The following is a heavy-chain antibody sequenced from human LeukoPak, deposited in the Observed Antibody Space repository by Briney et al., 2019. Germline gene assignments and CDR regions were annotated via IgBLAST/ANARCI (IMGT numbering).Heavy chain of an antibody. V-gene: IGHV1-18*01. D-gene: IGHD3-3*01. CDR3: ARDEYDFWSGYYYMDV. CDR1: GYTFTSYG. J-gene: IGHJ6*03. Sequence: ASVKVSCKASGYTFTSYGISWVRQAPGQGLEWMGLISAYNGNTNYAQKLQGRVTMTTDTSTSTAYMELRSLRSDDTAVYYCARDEYDFWSGYYYMDVWGKGTTVTVSS. CDR2: ISAYNGNT.